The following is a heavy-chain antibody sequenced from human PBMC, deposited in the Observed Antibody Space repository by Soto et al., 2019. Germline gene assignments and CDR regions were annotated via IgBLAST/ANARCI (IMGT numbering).Heavy chain of an antibody. CDR2: ISPSGTT. Sequence: SATLSLTCSLYSGSLSGYYWSWIRQPPGKGLEWIGEISPSGTTNYSPSLKSRVSISVDTSKNQFSLNLTSLTAADTAVYYCARAPKVSGSAQTRPDLWGQGALVTVSS. J-gene: IGHJ4*02. V-gene: IGHV4-34*01. CDR3: ARAPKVSGSAQTRPDL. D-gene: IGHD6-6*01. CDR1: SGSLSGYY.